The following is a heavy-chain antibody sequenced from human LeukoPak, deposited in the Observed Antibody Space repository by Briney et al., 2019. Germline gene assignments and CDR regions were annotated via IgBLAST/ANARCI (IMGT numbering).Heavy chain of an antibody. Sequence: ASVKVSCKASGYTFTGYYMHWVRQAPGQGLEWMGWINPNTGGTNYAQKFQGRVTMTRDTSISTAYMELNSLRSDDTAVYYCARGGGPNWNYGEYGYWGRGPLVTVSS. V-gene: IGHV1-2*02. CDR3: ARGGGPNWNYGEYGY. J-gene: IGHJ4*02. CDR1: GYTFTGYY. CDR2: INPNTGGT. D-gene: IGHD1-7*01.